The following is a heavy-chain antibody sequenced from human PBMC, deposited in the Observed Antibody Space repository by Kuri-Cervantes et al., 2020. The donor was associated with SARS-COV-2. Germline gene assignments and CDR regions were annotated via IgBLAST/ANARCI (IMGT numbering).Heavy chain of an antibody. CDR1: GFSYH. Sequence: GSLRLSCYVSGFSYHWGWIRQSPGKRLEWIGSISHSGSTNYNPSLKSRVTISVDTSKNQFSLKLSSVTAADTAVYYCAIAWSTFDYWGQGTLVTVSS. J-gene: IGHJ4*02. CDR2: ISHSGST. D-gene: IGHD2-15*01. CDR3: AIAWSTFDY. V-gene: IGHV4-38-2*02.